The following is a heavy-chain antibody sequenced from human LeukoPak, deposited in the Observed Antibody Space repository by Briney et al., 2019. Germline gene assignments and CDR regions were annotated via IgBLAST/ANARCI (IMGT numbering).Heavy chain of an antibody. CDR1: GDSISSSSSY. D-gene: IGHD1-26*01. Sequence: PSETLSLTCTVSGDSISSSSSYWGWIRQPPGEGLEWIGSIYYSGSTYYNTSLKSRVTISVDTSKNQFSLKLSSVTAADTAVYYCARSGGSYYFGTGFYYYMDVWGKGTTVTVSS. V-gene: IGHV4-39*07. J-gene: IGHJ6*03. CDR2: IYYSGST. CDR3: ARSGGSYYFGTGFYYYMDV.